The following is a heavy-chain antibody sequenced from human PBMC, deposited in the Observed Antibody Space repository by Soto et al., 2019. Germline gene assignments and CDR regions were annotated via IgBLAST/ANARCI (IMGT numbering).Heavy chain of an antibody. J-gene: IGHJ4*02. CDR3: TRGLSSGWYVRGYY. CDR2: ISTYNANT. Sequence: QVQLVQSGAEVKKPGASVKVSCKASGYTFTSYGISWVRQAPGQGLEWMGWISTYNANTNYAQKFQGRVTMTTDTSTSTACRELRSLRSDDTAVYYCTRGLSSGWYVRGYYWGQGTLVTVSS. CDR1: GYTFTSYG. D-gene: IGHD6-19*01. V-gene: IGHV1-18*01.